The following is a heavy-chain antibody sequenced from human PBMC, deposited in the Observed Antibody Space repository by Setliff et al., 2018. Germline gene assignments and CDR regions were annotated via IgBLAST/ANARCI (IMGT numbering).Heavy chain of an antibody. D-gene: IGHD5-18*01. Sequence: PSETLSLTCSVYGESFSNNYWSWIRQTPGKGLEWIGYIYHNGNTNFNPSLKTRVTMSVDPSKNQFALNLRSVTAADTAVYYCVRDRTAYSYGLDVWAQGTTVTVSS. V-gene: IGHV4-59*01. CDR3: VRDRTAYSYGLDV. CDR1: GESFSNNY. J-gene: IGHJ6*02. CDR2: IYHNGNT.